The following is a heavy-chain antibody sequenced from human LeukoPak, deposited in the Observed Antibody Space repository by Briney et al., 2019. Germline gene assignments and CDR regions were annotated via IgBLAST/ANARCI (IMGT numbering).Heavy chain of an antibody. CDR3: AKDRHPGARGYYFDY. V-gene: IGHV3-30*18. Sequence: HPGGSLRLSCGGSGFTFSSYGMEWVRQAPGKGLEWVAVISYDGSNKYYAGSVKGRFTISREKSNNTVSLQMNSLRPEDTAVYYCAKDRHPGARGYYFDYWGQGTLVTVSS. J-gene: IGHJ4*02. D-gene: IGHD3-10*01. CDR2: ISYDGSNK. CDR1: GFTFSSYG.